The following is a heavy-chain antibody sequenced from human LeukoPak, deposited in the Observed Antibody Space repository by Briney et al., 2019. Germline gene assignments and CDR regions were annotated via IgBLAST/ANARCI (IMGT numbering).Heavy chain of an antibody. CDR3: ARVISGSYRYSNWFDP. D-gene: IGHD1-26*01. J-gene: IGHJ5*02. Sequence: ASVKVSCKASGYTFTGYYMHWVRQAPGQGLEWMGWINPNSGGTNYAQKFKGRATMTRDTSISTAYVKLSRLRSDDTAVYYCARVISGSYRYSNWFDPWGQGTLVTVSS. CDR1: GYTFTGYY. V-gene: IGHV1-2*02. CDR2: INPNSGGT.